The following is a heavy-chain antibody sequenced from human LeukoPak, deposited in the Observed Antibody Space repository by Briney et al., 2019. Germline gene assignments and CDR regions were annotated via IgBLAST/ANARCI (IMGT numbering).Heavy chain of an antibody. D-gene: IGHD3-10*01. Sequence: GGSVRLSCAASGFTFINYAMSWVRQAPGKGLEWVSAISGDGGNTYYADSVKGRFTISRDNSKNMLFLLMNSLRAEDAAVYYCAIGGGGSGNYYYLDYWGQGTLVTVSS. CDR2: ISGDGGNT. CDR3: AIGGGGSGNYYYLDY. CDR1: GFTFINYA. J-gene: IGHJ4*02. V-gene: IGHV3-23*01.